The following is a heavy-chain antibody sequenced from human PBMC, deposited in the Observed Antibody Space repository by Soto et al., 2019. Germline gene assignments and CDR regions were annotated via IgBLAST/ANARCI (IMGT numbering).Heavy chain of an antibody. D-gene: IGHD2-15*01. Sequence: QVQLQQWGAGLLKPSETLSLTCAVYGGSFSGYYWSWIRQPPGKGLEWIGEINHSGSTNYNPSLKSRVTISVDTSKNQFSLKLSSVTAADTAVYYCASPGRRRAAYDYWGQGTLVTVSS. CDR3: ASPGRRRAAYDY. J-gene: IGHJ4*02. V-gene: IGHV4-34*01. CDR1: GGSFSGYY. CDR2: INHSGST.